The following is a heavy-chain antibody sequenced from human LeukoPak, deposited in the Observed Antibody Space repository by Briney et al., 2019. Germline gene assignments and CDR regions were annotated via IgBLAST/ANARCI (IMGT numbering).Heavy chain of an antibody. J-gene: IGHJ4*02. CDR3: ATQRGSYLWGTDFDY. V-gene: IGHV1-2*02. D-gene: IGHD3-16*01. CDR2: INPNSGDT. CDR1: GYIFTGYY. Sequence: EASVKVSCKASGYIFTGYYMHWVRQAPGQGLEWMGWINPNSGDTKYSQKFQGRVTMTRDTSIRTAYMELTRLRSDDTAVYYCATQRGSYLWGTDFDYWGQGTLVTVSS.